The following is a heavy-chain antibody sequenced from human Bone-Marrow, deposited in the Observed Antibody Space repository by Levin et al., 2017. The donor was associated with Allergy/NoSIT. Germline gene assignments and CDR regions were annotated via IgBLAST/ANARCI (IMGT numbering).Heavy chain of an antibody. CDR3: AKGQRGNYYLEDY. D-gene: IGHD1-26*01. CDR2: ISGSSFNT. CDR1: GFTFNTYA. Sequence: AGGSLRLSCAASGFTFNTYAMDWVRQAPGKGLEWVSSISGSSFNTYYSDSVQGRFTISRDNSRNTLYLQMNSLRAEDTAVYYCAKGQRGNYYLEDYWGQGTLVTVSS. J-gene: IGHJ4*02. V-gene: IGHV3-23*01.